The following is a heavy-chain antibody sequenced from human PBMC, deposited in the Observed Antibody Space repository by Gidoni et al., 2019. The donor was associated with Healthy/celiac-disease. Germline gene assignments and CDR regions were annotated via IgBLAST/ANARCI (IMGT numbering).Heavy chain of an antibody. CDR3: ARVLITDYGGNSDWYFDL. J-gene: IGHJ2*01. CDR2: RWYDGSNK. Sequence: QVQLVESGGGVVQPGRSLRLSCAASGFPFRSYGMDWVRQAPGKGLEWVAVRWYDGSNKYYADSVKGRFTISRDNSKNTLYLQMNSLRAEDTAVYYCARVLITDYGGNSDWYFDLWGRGTLVTVSS. D-gene: IGHD4-17*01. V-gene: IGHV3-33*01. CDR1: GFPFRSYG.